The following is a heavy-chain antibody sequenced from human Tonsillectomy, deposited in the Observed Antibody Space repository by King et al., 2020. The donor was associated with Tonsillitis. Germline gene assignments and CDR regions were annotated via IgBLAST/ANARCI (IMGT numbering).Heavy chain of an antibody. V-gene: IGHV4-34*01. J-gene: IGHJ4*02. CDR1: GGSFSGYY. CDR3: ARGRGSSGWYYFVY. D-gene: IGHD6-19*01. Sequence: VQLQQWGAGLLKPSETLSLTCAVYGGSFSGYYWSWIRQPPGKGLEWIGEINHSGSTNYNPSLKSRVTISVDTSKNKFSLKLSSVTAADTAVYYCARGRGSSGWYYFVYCGQGTLVTVSS. CDR2: INHSGST.